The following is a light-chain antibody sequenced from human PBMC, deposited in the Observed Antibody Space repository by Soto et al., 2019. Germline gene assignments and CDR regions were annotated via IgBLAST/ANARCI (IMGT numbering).Light chain of an antibody. CDR3: AAWDDSLNGVI. CDR2: SNN. J-gene: IGLJ2*01. Sequence: QSVLTQPPSVSAAPGQTVTISCSGSSSNIGNNFVSWYQQLPGTAPKLLIYSNNERPSGVPDRFSGSKSGTSASLAISGLQSGDEADYYCAAWDDSLNGVIFGGGTKLTVL. V-gene: IGLV1-44*01. CDR1: SSNIGNNF.